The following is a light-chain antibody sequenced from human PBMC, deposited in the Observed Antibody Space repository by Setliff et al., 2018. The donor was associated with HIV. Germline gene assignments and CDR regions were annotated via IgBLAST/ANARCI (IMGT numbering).Light chain of an antibody. CDR3: SSYTSSITLYV. Sequence: ALTQPASVSGSPGQSITISCTGTSSDIGGYKYVSWYQQHPGKAPKLMISDVTNRPSGVSSRFSGSKSGNTASLTISGLQAEDEADYYCSSYTSSITLYVFGTGTRSPS. V-gene: IGLV2-14*03. CDR2: DVT. CDR1: SSDIGGYKY. J-gene: IGLJ1*01.